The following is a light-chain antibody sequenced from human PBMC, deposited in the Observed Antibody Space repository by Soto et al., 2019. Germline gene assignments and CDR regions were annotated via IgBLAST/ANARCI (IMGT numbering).Light chain of an antibody. CDR3: RSYTSSSTRV. J-gene: IGLJ1*01. V-gene: IGLV2-14*03. CDR1: SSDVGAYDY. Sequence: QSVLTQPASVSWSPGQSITISCTGTSSDVGAYDYVSWYQQHPDKAPKLMIYEVSNRPSGVSNRFSGSKSVNTATLTISGLQAEDEADYYCRSYTSSSTRVFGTGTKVTVL. CDR2: EVS.